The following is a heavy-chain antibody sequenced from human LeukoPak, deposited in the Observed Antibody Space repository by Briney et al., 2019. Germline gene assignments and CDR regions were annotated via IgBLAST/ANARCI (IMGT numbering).Heavy chain of an antibody. CDR1: GGSISSCY. V-gene: IGHV4-59*08. D-gene: IGHD3-16*01. CDR2: IYYSGST. Sequence: SETLSLTCTVSGGSISSCYWSWIRQPPGKGLEWIGYIYYSGSTNYNPSLKSRVTISVDTSKNQFSLKLSSVTAADTAVYYCARQVAVWGSYIDYWGQGTLVTVSS. CDR3: ARQVAVWGSYIDY. J-gene: IGHJ4*02.